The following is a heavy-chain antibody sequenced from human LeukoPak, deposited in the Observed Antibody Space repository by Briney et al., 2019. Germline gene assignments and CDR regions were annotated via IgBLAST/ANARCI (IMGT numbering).Heavy chain of an antibody. CDR3: ARVASSFY. J-gene: IGHJ4*02. D-gene: IGHD6-6*01. CDR1: GYSISSGYY. V-gene: IGHV4-38-2*02. Sequence: SETLSLTCTVSGYSISSGYYWGWIRQPPGKGLEWIGSIYHSGSTYYNPSLKSRVTISVDTSKNQFSPKLSSVTAADTAVYYCARVASSFYWGQGTLVTVSS. CDR2: IYHSGST.